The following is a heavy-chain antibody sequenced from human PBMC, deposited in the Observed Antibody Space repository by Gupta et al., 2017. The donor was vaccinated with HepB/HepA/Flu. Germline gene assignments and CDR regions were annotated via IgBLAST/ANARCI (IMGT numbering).Heavy chain of an antibody. D-gene: IGHD5-18*01. V-gene: IGHV1-8*01. CDR1: GYTFTSYD. CDR3: ARGLTSRGTWIQLWFATNDYYGMDV. CDR2: MNPNSGNT. J-gene: IGHJ6*02. Sequence: QVQLVQSGAEVKKPGASVKVSCKASGYTFTSYDINWVRQATGQGLEWMGWMNPNSGNTGYAQKFQGRVTMTRNTSISTAYMELSSLRSEDTAVYYCARGLTSRGTWIQLWFATNDYYGMDVWGQGTTVTVSS.